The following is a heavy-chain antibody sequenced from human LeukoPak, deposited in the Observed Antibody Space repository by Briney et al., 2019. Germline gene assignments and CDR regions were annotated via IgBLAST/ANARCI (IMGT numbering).Heavy chain of an antibody. J-gene: IGHJ5*02. V-gene: IGHV1-18*01. CDR1: GYTFTSYG. CDR3: ARGGFGELSYNWFDP. Sequence: ASVKVSCKASGYTFTSYGISWVRQAPGQGLEWMGWISAYNGNTNYAQKLQGRVTMTRDTSISTAYMELSRLRSDDTAVYYCARGGFGELSYNWFDPWGQGTLVTVSS. CDR2: ISAYNGNT. D-gene: IGHD3-10*01.